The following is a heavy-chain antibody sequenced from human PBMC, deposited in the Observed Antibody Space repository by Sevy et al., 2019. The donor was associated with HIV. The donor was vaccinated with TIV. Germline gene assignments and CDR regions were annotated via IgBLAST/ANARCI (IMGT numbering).Heavy chain of an antibody. CDR1: GYTFTSYG. CDR2: ISAYNGNT. J-gene: IGHJ6*02. CDR3: ARDSIFGVVTLYYYGMDV. V-gene: IGHV1-18*01. D-gene: IGHD3-3*02. Sequence: ASVKVSCKASGYTFTSYGINWVRQAPGQGLEWMGWISAYNGNTNYAQKLQGRVTMTTDTSTSTAYMELRSLRSDDTAVYYCARDSIFGVVTLYYYGMDVWGQGTTVTVSS.